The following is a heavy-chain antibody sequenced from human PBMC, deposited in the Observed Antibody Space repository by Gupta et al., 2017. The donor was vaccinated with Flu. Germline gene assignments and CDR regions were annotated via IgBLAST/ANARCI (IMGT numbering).Heavy chain of an antibody. D-gene: IGHD3-16*01. V-gene: IGHV3-33*01. CDR3: AREIVGGAFDI. J-gene: IGHJ3*02. CDR2: IWYDGNNK. Sequence: FTVSTYAMHWVRQAPGKGLEWVAVIWYDGNNKKYADSVKGRFTISRDNSKNTLDLQMNSLRAEDTAVYYCAREIVGGAFDIWGQGTMVTVSS. CDR1: FTVSTYA.